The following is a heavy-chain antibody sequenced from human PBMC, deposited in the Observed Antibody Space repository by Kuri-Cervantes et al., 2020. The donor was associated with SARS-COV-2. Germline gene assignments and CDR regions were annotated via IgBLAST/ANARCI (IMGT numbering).Heavy chain of an antibody. CDR3: ARCSGITGTDFYYYYGMDV. CDR2: ISAYNGNT. V-gene: IGHV1-18*04. D-gene: IGHD1-7*01. J-gene: IGHJ6*02. Sequence: ASVKVSCKASGYTFTSYGISWVRQAPGQGLEWMGWISAYNGNTNYAQKLQGRVTMTTDTSMSTAYMELRSLRSDDTAVYYCARCSGITGTDFYYYYGMDVWGQGTTVTVSS. CDR1: GYTFTSYG.